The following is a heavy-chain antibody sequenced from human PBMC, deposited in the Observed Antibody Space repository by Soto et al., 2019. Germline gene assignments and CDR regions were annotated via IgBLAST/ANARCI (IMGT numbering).Heavy chain of an antibody. CDR3: GQFSGVTPRVMGGGPLDYGRGV. J-gene: IGHJ6*02. D-gene: IGHD3-10*01. Sequence: SVKVSCKASGGTFSSYAISWVRQAPGQGLEWMGGIIPIFGTANYAQKFQGRVTITADESTSTAYMELSSLRSEDTAVYYCGQFSGVTPRVMGGGPLDYGRGVWGQGTTVTVSS. V-gene: IGHV1-69*13. CDR1: GGTFSSYA. CDR2: IIPIFGTA.